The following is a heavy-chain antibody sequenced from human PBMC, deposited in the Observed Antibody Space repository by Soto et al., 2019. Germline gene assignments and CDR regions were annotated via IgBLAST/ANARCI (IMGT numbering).Heavy chain of an antibody. J-gene: IGHJ4*02. V-gene: IGHV4-59*01. Sequence: KTSETLSLTCTVSGGSITTFYWSWIRQTPGMGLEWIGYMSYNGRTTYNPSLKSRVTISLDASKNQYSLNVRSVTTADTAVYYCARARAHDYGKYYFDYWGPGTLVTVSS. CDR3: ARARAHDYGKYYFDY. CDR2: MSYNGRT. D-gene: IGHD3-16*01. CDR1: GGSITTFY.